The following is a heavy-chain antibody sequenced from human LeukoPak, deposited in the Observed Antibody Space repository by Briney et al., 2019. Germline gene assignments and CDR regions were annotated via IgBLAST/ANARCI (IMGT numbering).Heavy chain of an antibody. CDR1: GGSISSSSYY. J-gene: IGHJ4*02. CDR2: MYYSGRT. Sequence: SETLSLTCTVSGGSISSSSYYWGWIRQPPGKGLEWIGYMYYSGRTNYNPSLKSRVTISVDTSKNQFSLKLSSVTAADTAVYYCARSIAVAGTSFGNFDYWGQGTLVTVSS. V-gene: IGHV4-61*05. CDR3: ARSIAVAGTSFGNFDY. D-gene: IGHD6-19*01.